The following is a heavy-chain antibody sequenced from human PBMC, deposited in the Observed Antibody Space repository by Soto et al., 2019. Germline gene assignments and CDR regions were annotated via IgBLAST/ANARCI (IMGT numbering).Heavy chain of an antibody. V-gene: IGHV2-26*01. Sequence: QVTLKESGPVLVKPTETLTLTCTVSGFSLSNARMGVSWIRQPPGKALEWLAHIFSSDEKSYNTSLKSRLTISKDTSKSQVVLTMTNMDPVDTATYNCARNQRDSGSYYFDYWGQGTLVTVSS. CDR3: ARNQRDSGSYYFDY. D-gene: IGHD3-10*01. CDR2: IFSSDEK. CDR1: GFSLSNARMG. J-gene: IGHJ4*02.